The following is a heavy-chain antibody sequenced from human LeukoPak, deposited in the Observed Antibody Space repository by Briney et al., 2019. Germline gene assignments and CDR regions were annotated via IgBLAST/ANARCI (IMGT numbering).Heavy chain of an antibody. CDR1: GYTFTSYG. CDR3: ARPEGDFGYYYDSSGYYLPFDY. CDR2: IIPIFGTA. V-gene: IGHV1-69*13. J-gene: IGHJ4*02. D-gene: IGHD3-22*01. Sequence: SVKVSCKASGYTFTSYGISWVRQAPGQGLEWMGGIIPIFGTANYAQKFQGRVTITADESTSTAYMELSSLRSEDTAVYYCARPEGDFGYYYDSSGYYLPFDYWGQGTLVTVSS.